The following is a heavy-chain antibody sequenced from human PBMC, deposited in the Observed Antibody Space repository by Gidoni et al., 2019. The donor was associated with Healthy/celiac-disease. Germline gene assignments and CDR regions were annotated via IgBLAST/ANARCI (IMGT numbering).Heavy chain of an antibody. V-gene: IGHV3-30-3*01. CDR1: GFTFRSYA. CDR3: ARDWSVAGAFDAFDI. CDR2: ISYDGSNK. J-gene: IGHJ3*02. D-gene: IGHD6-19*01. Sequence: QLQLVESGGGVVQPGRSLRLSCAASGFTFRSYAMHWVRQAPGKGLEWVAVISYDGSNKYYADSVKGRFTISRDNSKNTLYLQMNSLRAEDTAVYYCARDWSVAGAFDAFDIWGQGTMVTVSS.